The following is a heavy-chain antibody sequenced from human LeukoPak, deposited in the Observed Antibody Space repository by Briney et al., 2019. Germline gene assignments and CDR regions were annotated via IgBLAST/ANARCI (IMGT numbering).Heavy chain of an antibody. D-gene: IGHD3-10*01. V-gene: IGHV4-34*01. J-gene: IGHJ4*02. Sequence: PSETLSLTCAVYGGSFSGYYWSWIRQPPGKGLERIGEINHSGSTNYNPSLKSRVTISVDTSKNQFSLKLSSVTVADTAVYYCAREMVRPGGAKDDYWGQGTLVTVSS. CDR3: AREMVRPGGAKDDY. CDR2: INHSGST. CDR1: GGSFSGYY.